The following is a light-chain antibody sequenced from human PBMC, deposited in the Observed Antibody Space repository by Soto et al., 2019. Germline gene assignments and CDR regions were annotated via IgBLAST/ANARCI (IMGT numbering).Light chain of an antibody. CDR2: VAS. CDR3: QQTYTDQWT. CDR1: QSITNY. V-gene: IGKV1-39*01. Sequence: DIQMTQSPSSLSASIGDRFTIPCRASQSITNYLNWYQHKPGKTPKLLIYVASILQSGVPSRFSGSGSGTDFTLTISSLQPEDFATYYCQQTYTDQWTLSQGTKVDIK. J-gene: IGKJ1*01.